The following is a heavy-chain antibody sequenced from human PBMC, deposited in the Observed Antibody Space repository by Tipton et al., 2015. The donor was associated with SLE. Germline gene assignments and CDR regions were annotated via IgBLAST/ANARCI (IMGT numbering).Heavy chain of an antibody. CDR1: GYSISSGYY. Sequence: TLSLTCAVSGYSISSGYYWTWIRQSPEKGLEWIGESDNTGNTNYNPSLKRRGTISVDTSKNQFSLKLNSVTAADTAVYYCARHRRITLLRGLILPYWGQGTRVTVSS. CDR2: SDNTGNT. J-gene: IGHJ4*02. CDR3: ARHRRITLLRGLILPY. V-gene: IGHV4-38-2*01. D-gene: IGHD3-10*01.